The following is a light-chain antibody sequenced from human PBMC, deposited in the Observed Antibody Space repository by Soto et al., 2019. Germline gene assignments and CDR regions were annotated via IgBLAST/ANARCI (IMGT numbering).Light chain of an antibody. V-gene: IGLV2-14*03. Sequence: QSALTQPASVSGSPGQSITISCTGTSSDVGGHDHVSWYQQHPGKAPKLMIYDVTYRPSGVSSRFSGSKSRHTASLTISGLQAEDEANYYCSSYTVTNTLVLFGAGTKLTVL. CDR3: SSYTVTNTLVL. CDR2: DVT. J-gene: IGLJ2*01. CDR1: SSDVGGHDH.